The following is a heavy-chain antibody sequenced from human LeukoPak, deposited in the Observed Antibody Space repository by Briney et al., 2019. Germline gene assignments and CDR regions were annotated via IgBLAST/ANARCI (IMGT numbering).Heavy chain of an antibody. J-gene: IGHJ4*02. Sequence: PWGSQTLFCAASGFTFSSYAMSWVRQAPGKGLEWVSSIGGSGDNTFYADSVKDRFTISRDNSKNTLFLQMNSLRAEDTAVYYCAKGRGTTVTSAANYWGQRTLLTFSS. CDR1: GFTFSSYA. V-gene: IGHV3-23*01. CDR2: IGGSGDNT. D-gene: IGHD4-17*01. CDR3: AKGRGTTVTSAANY.